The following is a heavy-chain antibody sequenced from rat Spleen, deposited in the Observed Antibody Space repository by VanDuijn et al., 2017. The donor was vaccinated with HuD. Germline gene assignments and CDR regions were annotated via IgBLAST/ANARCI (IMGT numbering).Heavy chain of an antibody. D-gene: IGHD4-1*01. CDR3: TTGLH. CDR2: ITHTDGNT. CDR1: GFTFNNYW. J-gene: IGHJ2*01. V-gene: IGHV5-31*01. Sequence: EVQLVESGGGLVQPGRSLKLSCVASGFTFNNYWMTWIRQAPGKGLEWVASITHTDGNTYYPDSVKGRFTISRDDAKRTLYLQMDSLRSEDTATYYCTTGLHWGQGVMVTVSS.